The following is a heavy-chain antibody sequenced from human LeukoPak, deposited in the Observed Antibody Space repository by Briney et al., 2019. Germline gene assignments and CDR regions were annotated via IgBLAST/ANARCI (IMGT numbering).Heavy chain of an antibody. Sequence: GGSLRLSCAASGFTLSNHWMIWVRQAPGKGLECVANIKQDGIEKYYLDSVKGRFTISRDNSRNTLYLQMNNLRVEDTAVYYCARDLPPLDYWGQGTLVTVST. CDR2: IKQDGIEK. V-gene: IGHV3-7*01. CDR1: GFTLSNHW. CDR3: ARDLPPLDY. J-gene: IGHJ4*02.